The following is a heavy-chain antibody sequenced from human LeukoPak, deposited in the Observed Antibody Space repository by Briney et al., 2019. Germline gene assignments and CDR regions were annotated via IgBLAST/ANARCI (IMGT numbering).Heavy chain of an antibody. CDR3: ARDQELLWFGEFQPFDY. CDR2: INPNSGGT. V-gene: IGHV1-2*02. D-gene: IGHD3-10*01. Sequence: GASVKVSCKASGYTFTGYYMHWVRQAPGQGLEWMGWINPNSGGTNYAQKFQGRVTMTRDTSISTAYMELSRLRSDDTAVYYCARDQELLWFGEFQPFDYWGQGTLVTVSS. J-gene: IGHJ4*02. CDR1: GYTFTGYY.